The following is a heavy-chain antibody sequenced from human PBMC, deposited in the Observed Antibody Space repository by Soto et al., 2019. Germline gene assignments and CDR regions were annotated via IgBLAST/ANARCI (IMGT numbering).Heavy chain of an antibody. CDR1: SGSISRCPYY. D-gene: IGHD3-10*01. V-gene: IGHV4-31*03. CDR2: IYYSGSA. CDR3: AQGSMVRVVTPFEI. Sequence: QVQLQESGPGLVKPSQTLSLTCNVSSGSISRCPYYWSWIRQHPGAGLEWIGYIYYSGSAYYNPSLWCRGTMSIDTSKRHFSLKLLSVTDADTAVYYCAQGSMVRVVTPFEIWGHGTLVTGSS. J-gene: IGHJ3*02.